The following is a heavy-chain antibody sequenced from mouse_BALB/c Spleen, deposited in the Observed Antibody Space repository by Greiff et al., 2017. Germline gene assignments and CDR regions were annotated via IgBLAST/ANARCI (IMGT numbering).Heavy chain of an antibody. CDR3: ARGGDY. CDR1: GYSITSGYY. Sequence: DVKLQESGPGLVKPSRSLSLTCSVTGYSITSGYYWNWIRQFPGNKLEWMGYISYDGSNNYNPSLKNRISITRDTSKNQFFLKLNSVTTEDTATYYCARGGDYWGQGTTLTVSS. CDR2: ISYDGSN. J-gene: IGHJ2*01. V-gene: IGHV3-6*02.